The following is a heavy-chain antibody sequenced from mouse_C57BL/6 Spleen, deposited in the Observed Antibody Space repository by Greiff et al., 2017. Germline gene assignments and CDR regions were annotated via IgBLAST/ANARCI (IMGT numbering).Heavy chain of an antibody. D-gene: IGHD1-1*01. V-gene: IGHV1-15*01. CDR2: IDPETGGT. CDR3: TRRGGYYGYFDY. J-gene: IGHJ2*01. CDR1: GYTFTDYE. Sequence: VQLQQSGAELVRPGASVTLSCKASGYTFTDYEMHWVKQTPVHGLEWIGAIDPETGGTAYNQKFKGKAILTADKSSSTAYMELRSLTSEDSAFYYGTRRGGYYGYFDYWGQGTTLTVSS.